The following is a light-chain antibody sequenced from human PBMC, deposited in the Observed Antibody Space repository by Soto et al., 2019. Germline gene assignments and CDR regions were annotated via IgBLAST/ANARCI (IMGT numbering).Light chain of an antibody. CDR2: DVS. Sequence: QSVLTQPRSVSGSPGQSVTISCTGSSSDVGGYNYVSWYQQHPGKAPKLMIYDVSKRPSGVPDRFSGSKSGNTASLTISGLQAGDEADYYCCSYAGSYSYVFGTGTKLIVL. CDR1: SSDVGGYNY. J-gene: IGLJ1*01. CDR3: CSYAGSYSYV. V-gene: IGLV2-11*01.